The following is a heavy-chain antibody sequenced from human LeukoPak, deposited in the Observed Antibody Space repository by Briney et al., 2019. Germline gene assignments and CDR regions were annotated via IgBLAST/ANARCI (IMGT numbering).Heavy chain of an antibody. D-gene: IGHD3-10*01. J-gene: IGHJ4*02. CDR3: ARVGFRGSGSYYYFDY. Sequence: PSQTLSLTCTVAGGSISSGSYYWSWIRQPAGKGLEWMGRIYTSGSTNYNPSLKSRFTISVDTSKNQFSLKLSSVTAADTAVYYCARVGFRGSGSYYYFDYWGQGTLVTVSS. V-gene: IGHV4-61*02. CDR1: GGSISSGSYY. CDR2: IYTSGST.